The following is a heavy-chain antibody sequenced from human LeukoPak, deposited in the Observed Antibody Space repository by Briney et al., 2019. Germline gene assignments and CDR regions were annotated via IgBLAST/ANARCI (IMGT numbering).Heavy chain of an antibody. CDR3: ARRGIAAAGRGDNWFDP. Sequence: SETLSLTCTVSGGSISSYYWSWIRQPPGKGLEWIGYIYYSGSTNYNPSLKSRVTISVDTSKNQFSLKLSSVTAADTAVYYCARRGIAAAGRGDNWFDPWGQRTLVTVSS. V-gene: IGHV4-59*08. J-gene: IGHJ5*02. CDR2: IYYSGST. CDR1: GGSISSYY. D-gene: IGHD6-13*01.